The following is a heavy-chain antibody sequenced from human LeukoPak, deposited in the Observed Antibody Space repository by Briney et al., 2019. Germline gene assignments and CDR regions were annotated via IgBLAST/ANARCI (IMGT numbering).Heavy chain of an antibody. CDR1: GFTFSSYG. V-gene: IGHV3-21*01. Sequence: PGGSLRLSCAASGFTFSSYGMHWVRQAPGKGLEWVSPISSSSSYIYYADSVKGRFTISRDNAKNSLYLQMNSLRAEDTAVYYCARDGSGLPVDYWGQGTLVTVSS. CDR3: ARDGSGLPVDY. J-gene: IGHJ4*02. CDR2: ISSSSSYI. D-gene: IGHD3-3*01.